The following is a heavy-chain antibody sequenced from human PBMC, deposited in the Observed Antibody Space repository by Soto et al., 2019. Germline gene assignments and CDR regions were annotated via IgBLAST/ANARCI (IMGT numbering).Heavy chain of an antibody. CDR3: ASDYNAYQRQLFFDI. J-gene: IGHJ3*02. Sequence: QVQLVQSGAEVKKPGASVKVACKASGYSFNSYYMHWVRQAPGQGPEWMGVINPSGASTSYAQKFQGRATKTRDTPPSTVYLELSSLRSEDTALYYCASDYNAYQRQLFFDIGGKGTLVPFSS. D-gene: IGHD3-10*01. V-gene: IGHV1-46*02. CDR2: INPSGAST. CDR1: GYSFNSYY.